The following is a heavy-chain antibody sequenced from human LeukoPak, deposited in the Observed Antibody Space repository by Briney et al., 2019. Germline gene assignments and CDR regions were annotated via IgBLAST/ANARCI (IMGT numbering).Heavy chain of an antibody. D-gene: IGHD6-13*01. V-gene: IGHV3-7*01. CDR1: GFTFSSYW. Sequence: PGGSLRLSCAASGFTFSSYWMSWVRQAPGKGLEWVANIKQDGSEKYYVDSVKGRFTISRDNAKNSLYLQMNNLRAEDTAVYYCASSNKYTSSFVPFDIWGQGTMVTVSS. CDR3: ASSNKYTSSFVPFDI. CDR2: IKQDGSEK. J-gene: IGHJ3*02.